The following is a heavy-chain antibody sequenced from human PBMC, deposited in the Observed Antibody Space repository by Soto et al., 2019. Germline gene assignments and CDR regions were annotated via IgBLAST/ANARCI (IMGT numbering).Heavy chain of an antibody. CDR2: INHSGST. J-gene: IGHJ5*02. V-gene: IGHV4-34*01. D-gene: IGHD3-3*01. Sequence: PSETLSLTCAVYGGSFSGYYWSWIRQPPGKGLEWIGEINHSGSTNYNPSLKSRVTISVDTSKNQFSLKLSSVTAADTAVYYCARVARFLEWLLVYNWFDPWGQGTLVTVPQ. CDR1: GGSFSGYY. CDR3: ARVARFLEWLLVYNWFDP.